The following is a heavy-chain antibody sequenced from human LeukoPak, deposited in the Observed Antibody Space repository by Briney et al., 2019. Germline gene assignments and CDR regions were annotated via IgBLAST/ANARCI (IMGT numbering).Heavy chain of an antibody. J-gene: IGHJ4*02. CDR2: ISSNGDST. V-gene: IGHV3-64*01. Sequence: AGGSLRLSCAASGFTFSSYAMSWVRQAPGKGLEWVSAISSNGDSTYYANSVKGRFTISRDNSKNTLYLQMGSLRAEDMAVYYCARESPRHRAFDCWGQGTLVTVSS. D-gene: IGHD2-21*01. CDR3: ARESPRHRAFDC. CDR1: GFTFSSYA.